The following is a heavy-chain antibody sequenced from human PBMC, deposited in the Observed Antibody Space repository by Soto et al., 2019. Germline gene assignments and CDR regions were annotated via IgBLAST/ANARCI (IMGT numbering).Heavy chain of an antibody. D-gene: IGHD3-10*02. CDR2: ISSSSSYI. CDR3: ARVYSGFTDYYYYYYMDV. Sequence: GGSLRLSCAASGFTFSSYSMNWVRQAPGKGLEWVSSISSSSSYIYYADSVKGRFTISRDNAKNSLYLQMNSLRAEDTAVYYCARVYSGFTDYYYYYYMDVWGKGTTVTVSS. V-gene: IGHV3-21*01. J-gene: IGHJ6*03. CDR1: GFTFSSYS.